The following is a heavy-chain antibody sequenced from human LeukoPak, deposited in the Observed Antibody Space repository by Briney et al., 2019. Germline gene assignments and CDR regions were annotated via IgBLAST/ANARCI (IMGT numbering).Heavy chain of an antibody. CDR2: VSSTGFNT. Sequence: GRSLRLSCVASGFTFDNYAMTWLRQSPGKGLEWVSTVSSTGFNTYYAYSVKGRFTMSRDSSKNTMYIQMNSLRAEDTAVYYCAKVPASRWFFDYWGQGTRVIVSA. J-gene: IGHJ4*02. CDR3: AKVPASRWFFDY. CDR1: GFTFDNYA. D-gene: IGHD2-15*01. V-gene: IGHV3-23*01.